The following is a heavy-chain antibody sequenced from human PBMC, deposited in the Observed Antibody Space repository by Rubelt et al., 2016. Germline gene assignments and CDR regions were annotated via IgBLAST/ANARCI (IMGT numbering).Heavy chain of an antibody. CDR2: ILYDGSDK. J-gene: IGHJ4*02. CDR1: GFSFSSHG. V-gene: IGHV3-30*02. CDR3: ARVYTSTSGRGLDY. Sequence: GGSLRLSCAASGFSFSSHGMNWVRQAPGRGLEWVAFILYDGSDKKYGDSVKGRFTIPRDNAKNSLYLQMNSLRADATAIYYCARVYTSTSGRGLDYWGQGTLVTVSS. D-gene: IGHD6-6*01.